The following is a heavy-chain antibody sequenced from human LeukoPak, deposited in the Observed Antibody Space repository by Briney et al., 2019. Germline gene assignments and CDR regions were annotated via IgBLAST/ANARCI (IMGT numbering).Heavy chain of an antibody. CDR3: AKVEIQYQLLSWPGWFDP. D-gene: IGHD2-2*01. Sequence: SGGSLRLSCAASGFTFSSYAMSWVRQAPGKGLEWASAISGSGGSTYYADSVKGRFTISRDNSKNTLYLQMNSLRAEDTAVYYCAKVEIQYQLLSWPGWFDPWGQGTLVTVSS. CDR2: ISGSGGST. V-gene: IGHV3-23*01. J-gene: IGHJ5*02. CDR1: GFTFSSYA.